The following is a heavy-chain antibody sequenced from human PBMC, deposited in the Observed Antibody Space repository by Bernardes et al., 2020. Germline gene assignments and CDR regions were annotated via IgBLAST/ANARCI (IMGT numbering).Heavy chain of an antibody. CDR3: VRGLYRSSLRFFDF. Sequence: GGSLRLSCAVSGFNFRNYEMNWVRQAPGKGLEWIAYISGFSETIHYADSVKGRFSIARDNVKNSLSLQVTSLRVEDTGVYYCVRGLYRSSLRFFDFWGQGTLVTVSS. CDR1: GFNFRNYE. V-gene: IGHV3-48*03. J-gene: IGHJ4*02. CDR2: ISGFSETI. D-gene: IGHD6-13*01.